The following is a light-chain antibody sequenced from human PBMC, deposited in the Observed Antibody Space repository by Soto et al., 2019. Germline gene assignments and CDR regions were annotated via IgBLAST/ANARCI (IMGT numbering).Light chain of an antibody. J-gene: IGKJ1*01. V-gene: IGKV1-5*01. CDR3: QQYKSYWT. CDR1: QSISYW. Sequence: IQMTQSPSFLSASVGDRVTMTCRASQSISYWLAWYKQKPGKAPNLLIYDASSLESGVPSRFSVIASGTDFTLTIRSLKPDDFASYDCQQYKSYWTFGQGTKVDIK. CDR2: DAS.